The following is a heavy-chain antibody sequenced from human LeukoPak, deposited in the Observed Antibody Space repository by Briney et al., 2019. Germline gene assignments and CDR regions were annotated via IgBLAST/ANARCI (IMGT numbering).Heavy chain of an antibody. CDR1: GFTFSSYA. Sequence: PGRSLRLSCAASGFTFSSYAMHWVRQAPGKGLEWVAVISYDGSNKYYADSVKGRLTISRDNSKNTLYLQMNSLRAENTAIYYCAKVASNSGKGGAFDIWGQGTMVIVSS. V-gene: IGHV3-30-3*01. CDR2: ISYDGSNK. J-gene: IGHJ3*02. CDR3: AKVASNSGKGGAFDI. D-gene: IGHD6-19*01.